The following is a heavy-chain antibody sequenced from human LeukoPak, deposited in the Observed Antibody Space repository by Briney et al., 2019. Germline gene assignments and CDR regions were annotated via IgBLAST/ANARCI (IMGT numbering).Heavy chain of an antibody. J-gene: IGHJ4*02. CDR2: ISSTGGST. D-gene: IGHD5-18*01. Sequence: PGGSLRLSCAASGFTFSNYAMHWVRQAQGKGLEYVSGISSTGGSTYYASSVKGRFTISRDNSKNTLYLQMGSLRAEDMALYYCARRGYSYGIDYWGQGTLVTVSS. CDR1: GFTFSNYA. CDR3: ARRGYSYGIDY. V-gene: IGHV3-64*01.